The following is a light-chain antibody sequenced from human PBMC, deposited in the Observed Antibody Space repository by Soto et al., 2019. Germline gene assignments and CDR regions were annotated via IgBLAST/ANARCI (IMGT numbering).Light chain of an antibody. CDR2: AVS. Sequence: QSALTQPASVSGSPGQSITISCTGTSSDVGGYNYVSWYQQHPGKAPKLMIYAVSNRPSGVSNRFSGSKSGNTACLTISGLEAEDEAEYCCNSYGCTNGRKVFGTGTKVAAL. V-gene: IGLV2-14*01. J-gene: IGLJ1*01. CDR3: NSYGCTNGRKV. CDR1: SSDVGGYNY.